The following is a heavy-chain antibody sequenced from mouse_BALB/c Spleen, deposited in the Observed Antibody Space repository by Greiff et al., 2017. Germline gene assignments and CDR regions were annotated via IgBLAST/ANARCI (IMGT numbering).Heavy chain of an antibody. CDR1: GYTFTSSW. J-gene: IGHJ4*01. V-gene: IGHV1S130*01. Sequence: QVQLQQSGSVLVRPGASVKLSCKASGYTFTSSWMHWAKQRPGQGLEWIGEIHPNSGNTNYNEKFKGKATLTVDTSSSTAYVDLSSLTSEDSAVYYCARVYYYGSSYYYAMDYWGQGTSVTVSS. CDR3: ARVYYYGSSYYYAMDY. D-gene: IGHD1-1*01. CDR2: IHPNSGNT.